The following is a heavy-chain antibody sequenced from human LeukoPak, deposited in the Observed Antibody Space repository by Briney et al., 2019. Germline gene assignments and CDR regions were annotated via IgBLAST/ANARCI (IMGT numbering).Heavy chain of an antibody. CDR2: ISYDGSNK. CDR3: AKEGYYDSSGWGNSKDV. Sequence: GRSLRLSCAASGFPFSSYGMHWVRQAPGKGLEWVAVISYDGSNKYYADSVKGRFTISRDNSKNTLYLQMNSLGAEDTAVYYCAKEGYYDSSGWGNSKDVWGQGTTVTVSS. V-gene: IGHV3-30*18. J-gene: IGHJ6*02. D-gene: IGHD3-22*01. CDR1: GFPFSSYG.